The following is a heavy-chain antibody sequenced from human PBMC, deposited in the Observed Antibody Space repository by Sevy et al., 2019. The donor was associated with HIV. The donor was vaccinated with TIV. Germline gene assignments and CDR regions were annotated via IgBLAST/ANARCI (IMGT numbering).Heavy chain of an antibody. D-gene: IGHD3-22*01. CDR1: GFTVSSNY. CDR3: ARVGFDSSGYYNRGGYFDY. Sequence: GGSLRLSCAASGFTVSSNYMSWVRQAPGKGLEWVSVIYSGGNTYYTDSAKGRFTISRDNSKNTLYLQMNSLRAEDTAVYYCARVGFDSSGYYNRGGYFDYWGQGTLVTVSS. V-gene: IGHV3-53*01. CDR2: IYSGGNT. J-gene: IGHJ4*02.